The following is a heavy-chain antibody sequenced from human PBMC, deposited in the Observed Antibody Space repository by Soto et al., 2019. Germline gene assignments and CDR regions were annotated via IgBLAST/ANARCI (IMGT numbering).Heavy chain of an antibody. CDR3: ATGTLDDYDFWSKFFDY. J-gene: IGHJ4*02. Sequence: ASVKVSCKVSGYTLTELSMHWVRQAPGKGLEWMGGFDPEDGETIYAQKFQGRVTMTEDTSTDTAYMELSSLRSEDTAVYYCATGTLDDYDFWSKFFDYWGQGTLVTVSS. D-gene: IGHD3-3*01. CDR2: FDPEDGET. CDR1: GYTLTELS. V-gene: IGHV1-24*01.